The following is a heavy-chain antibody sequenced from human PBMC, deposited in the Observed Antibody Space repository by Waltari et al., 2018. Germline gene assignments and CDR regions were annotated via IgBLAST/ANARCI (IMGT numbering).Heavy chain of an antibody. Sequence: EVQLVESGGGLVKPGGSLRLSCAASGFTFSSYSMNWVRQAPGKGLEWFSSISSSSSYIYYADSVKSRFTISRDNAKNSLYLQMNSLRAEDTAVYYCARDRGGIAARPGFDYWGQGTLVTVSS. J-gene: IGHJ4*02. D-gene: IGHD6-6*01. CDR1: GFTFSSYS. CDR3: ARDRGGIAARPGFDY. CDR2: ISSSSSYI. V-gene: IGHV3-21*01.